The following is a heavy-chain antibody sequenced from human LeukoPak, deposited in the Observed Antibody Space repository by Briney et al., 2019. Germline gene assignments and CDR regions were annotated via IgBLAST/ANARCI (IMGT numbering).Heavy chain of an antibody. CDR2: ISYDGSNK. CDR1: GFTFSSYG. J-gene: IGHJ4*02. CDR3: AKDGSSWYYFDY. V-gene: IGHV3-30*18. D-gene: IGHD6-13*01. Sequence: GGSLRLSRAASGFTFSSYGMHWVRQAPGKGLEWVAVISYDGSNKYYADSVKGRFTISRDNSKNTLYLQMNSLRAEDTAVYYCAKDGSSWYYFDYWGQGTLVTVSS.